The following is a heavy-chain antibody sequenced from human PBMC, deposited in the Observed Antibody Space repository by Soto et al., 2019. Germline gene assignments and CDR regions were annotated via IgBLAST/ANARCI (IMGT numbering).Heavy chain of an antibody. CDR2: ISASSDYT. CDR1: GLTISPFA. Sequence: EVQLLESGGGLIQPGESLRLSCVASGLTISPFAMSWVRQPPGKGQEWVSGISASSDYTFYADSVRGRFTVSRDNSKNTVSLQMNNLRVEDTALYYCAKDVRGGSPRPDYWGLGTLVTVSS. J-gene: IGHJ4*02. V-gene: IGHV3-23*01. D-gene: IGHD3-10*01. CDR3: AKDVRGGSPRPDY.